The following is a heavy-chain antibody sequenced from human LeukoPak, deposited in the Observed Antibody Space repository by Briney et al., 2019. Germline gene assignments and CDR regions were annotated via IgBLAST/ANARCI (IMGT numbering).Heavy chain of an antibody. CDR3: ARGNYYDSSGPSDAFDI. CDR2: INPNSGGT. J-gene: IGHJ3*02. D-gene: IGHD3-22*01. Sequence: ASVKVSCKASGYTFTGYYMHWVRQAPGQGLEWVGWINPNSGGTNYAQKFQGRVTMTRDTSISTAYMELSRLRSDDTAVYYCARGNYYDSSGPSDAFDIWGQGTMVTVSS. V-gene: IGHV1-2*02. CDR1: GYTFTGYY.